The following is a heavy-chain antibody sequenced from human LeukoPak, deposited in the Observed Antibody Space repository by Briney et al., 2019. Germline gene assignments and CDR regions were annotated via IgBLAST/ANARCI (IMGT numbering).Heavy chain of an antibody. CDR3: AITADIVVVVAANLDY. Sequence: PGGSLRLSCAASGFTFSSYAMSWVRQAPGKGLEWVSAISGSGGSTYYADSVKGRFTISRDNSKNTLYLQMNSLRAEDTAVYYCAITADIVVVVAANLDYWGQGTLVTVSS. CDR1: GFTFSSYA. D-gene: IGHD2-15*01. CDR2: ISGSGGST. V-gene: IGHV3-23*01. J-gene: IGHJ4*02.